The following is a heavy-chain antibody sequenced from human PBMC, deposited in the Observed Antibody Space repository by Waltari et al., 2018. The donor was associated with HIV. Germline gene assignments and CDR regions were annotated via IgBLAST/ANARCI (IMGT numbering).Heavy chain of an antibody. V-gene: IGHV4-39*07. J-gene: IGHJ5*02. CDR2: ISYSGSA. CDR3: AGAPNGDFSWLDP. CDR1: GGSVPSSISY. D-gene: IGHD4-17*01. Sequence: QLQLQESGPGLVKPSETLSPTCTVPGGSVPSSISYWGWIRQAPGRGLEWIGAISYSGSAYYNPSLESRVTISLDTSKNQFSLKLQSVTAADTAVYYCAGAPNGDFSWLDPWGQGTVVTVSS.